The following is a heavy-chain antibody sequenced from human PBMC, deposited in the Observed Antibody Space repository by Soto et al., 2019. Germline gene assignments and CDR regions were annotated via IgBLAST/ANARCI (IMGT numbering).Heavy chain of an antibody. D-gene: IGHD4-17*01. V-gene: IGHV1-3*01. CDR1: AYTFTSYA. Sequence: ASVKVSCKASAYTFTSYAMHWVRQAPGQRLEWMGWINAGNGNTKYSQKFQGRVTITRDTSASTAYMELSSLRSEDTAVYYCARALYGDYALYRYVDLWGRGTLVTVSS. J-gene: IGHJ2*01. CDR3: ARALYGDYALYRYVDL. CDR2: INAGNGNT.